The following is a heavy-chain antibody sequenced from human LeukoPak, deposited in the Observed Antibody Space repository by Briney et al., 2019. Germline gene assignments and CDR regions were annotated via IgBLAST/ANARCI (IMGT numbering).Heavy chain of an antibody. Sequence: TRGSLRLSCAASGFTFSGYGMHWVRQAPGKGLEWVAFIRYDGSNKYYADSVKGRFTISRDNSKNTLYLQMNSLRAEDMALYYCAKDGYSSGSGVPLGYFDLWGRGTLVTVSS. CDR2: IRYDGSNK. J-gene: IGHJ2*01. CDR1: GFTFSGYG. V-gene: IGHV3-30*02. CDR3: AKDGYSSGSGVPLGYFDL. D-gene: IGHD6-19*01.